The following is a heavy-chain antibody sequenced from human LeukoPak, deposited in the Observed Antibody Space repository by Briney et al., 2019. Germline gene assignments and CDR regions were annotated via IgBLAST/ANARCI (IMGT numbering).Heavy chain of an antibody. CDR2: LHPSGGST. Sequence: ASVKVSCKASGYTFTSYYMHWVRQAPGQGLAWVGILHPSGGSTSYAQKLQGRVTMTRDTSTSTVYMELSSLRSEDTAVYYCARGAGWEYYDLWSGSGWFDPWGQGTLVTVSS. J-gene: IGHJ5*02. V-gene: IGHV1-46*01. CDR1: GYTFTSYY. D-gene: IGHD3-3*01. CDR3: ARGAGWEYYDLWSGSGWFDP.